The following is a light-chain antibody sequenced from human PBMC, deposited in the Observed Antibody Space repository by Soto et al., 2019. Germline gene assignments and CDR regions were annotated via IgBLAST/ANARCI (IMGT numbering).Light chain of an antibody. CDR1: SSDVGGYNY. J-gene: IGLJ2*01. V-gene: IGLV2-8*01. CDR2: EVT. Sequence: QSVLTQPPSASGSPGQSVTISCTGTSSDVGGYNYVSWYQQHPGRAPKLMIYEVTKRPSGVPDRFSGSKSGNTASLTVSGLQAEDEGDYYCSSYAGSNRRVFGGGTKVTVL. CDR3: SSYAGSNRRV.